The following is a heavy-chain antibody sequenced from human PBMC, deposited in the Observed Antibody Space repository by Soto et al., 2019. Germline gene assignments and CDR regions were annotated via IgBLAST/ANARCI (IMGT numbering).Heavy chain of an antibody. Sequence: EVPLLESGGGLVQPGGSLRLSCAASGFTFSSYAMSWVRQAPGKGLEWVSAISGSGGSTYYADSVKGRFTISRDNSKNTLYLQMNSLRAEDTAVYYCAKDPTAMVAFDYWGQGTLVTVSS. CDR1: GFTFSSYA. V-gene: IGHV3-23*01. D-gene: IGHD5-18*01. J-gene: IGHJ4*02. CDR2: ISGSGGST. CDR3: AKDPTAMVAFDY.